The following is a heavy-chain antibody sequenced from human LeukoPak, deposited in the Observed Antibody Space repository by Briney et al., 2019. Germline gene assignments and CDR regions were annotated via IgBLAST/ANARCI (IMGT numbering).Heavy chain of an antibody. D-gene: IGHD3-10*01. J-gene: IGHJ6*03. CDR2: INHSGST. CDR1: GGSFSGYY. Sequence: SETLSLTCAVYGGSFSGYYWSWIRQPQGKGLEWIGEINHSGSTNYNPSLKSRVTISVDTSKNQFSLKLSSVTAADTAVYYCARGGRITMVQGVTATGATMDVWGKGTTVTVSS. V-gene: IGHV4-34*01. CDR3: ARGGRITMVQGVTATGATMDV.